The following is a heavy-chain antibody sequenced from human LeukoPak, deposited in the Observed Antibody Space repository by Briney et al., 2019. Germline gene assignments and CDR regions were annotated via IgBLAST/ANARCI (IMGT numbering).Heavy chain of an antibody. CDR2: INHSGST. V-gene: IGHV4-34*01. Sequence: PSETLSLTCAVYGGSFSGYYWSWIRQPPGKGLEWIGEINHSGSTNYNPSLKSRVTISVDTSKNQFSLKLSSVTAADTAVYYCAREVLHYDYVWGSYRYAAFDIWGQGTMVTVSS. CDR3: AREVLHYDYVWGSYRYAAFDI. D-gene: IGHD3-16*02. CDR1: GGSFSGYY. J-gene: IGHJ3*02.